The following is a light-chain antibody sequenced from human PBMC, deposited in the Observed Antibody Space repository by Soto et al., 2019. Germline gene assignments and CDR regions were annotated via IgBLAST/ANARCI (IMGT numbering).Light chain of an antibody. CDR3: SSYAGSNNFV. CDR2: EVS. J-gene: IGLJ1*01. V-gene: IGLV2-8*01. CDR1: SSDVGGYKY. Sequence: QSALTQPPSASGSPGQSVTISCTGTSSDVGGYKYVSWYQQHPGKASKLMISEVSKRPSGVPDRFSGSKSGNTASLTVSGLQAEDEADYYCSSYAGSNNFVFGTGTKVTVL.